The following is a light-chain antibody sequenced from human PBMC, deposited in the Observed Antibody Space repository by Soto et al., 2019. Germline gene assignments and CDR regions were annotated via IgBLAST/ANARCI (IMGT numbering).Light chain of an antibody. CDR1: QGISGW. J-gene: IGKJ1*01. V-gene: IGKV1-5*01. CDR3: QQYDSFSVWT. Sequence: DIQITQSPSTLSASVLDRVTITCRASQGISGWLAWYQQKAGKAPRLLIFDASSLMSGVPSRFSGSGYGTEFTLTIKRLQPDDSATYYCQQYDSFSVWTFGQGNKVDIK. CDR2: DAS.